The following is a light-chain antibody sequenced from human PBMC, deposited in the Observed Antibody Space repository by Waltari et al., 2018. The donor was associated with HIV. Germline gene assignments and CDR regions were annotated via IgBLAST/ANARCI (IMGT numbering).Light chain of an antibody. V-gene: IGLV2-11*01. Sequence: HSALTQPRSVSGSPGQSVTISCTGTSSDIGAYDYVSWFQKFPGRAPKLLIFDVNKRPSGVPYRFSVFTAGDTASLTISGLQPDDESDYFCSSYGGVASYLIFGGGTTLTFL. J-gene: IGLJ2*01. CDR3: SSYGGVASYLI. CDR2: DVN. CDR1: SSDIGAYDY.